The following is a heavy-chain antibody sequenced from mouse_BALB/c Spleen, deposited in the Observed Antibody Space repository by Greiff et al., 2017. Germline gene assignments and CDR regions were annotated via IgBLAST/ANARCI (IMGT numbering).Heavy chain of an antibody. CDR3: ARHYYGSRSYWYFDV. CDR2: ISSGGGST. CDR1: GFAFSSYD. Sequence: EVKLVESGGGLVKPGGSLKLSCAASGFAFSSYDMSWVRQTPEKRLEWVAYISSGGGSTYYPDTVKGRFTISRDNAKNTLYLQMSSLKSEDTAMYYCARHYYGSRSYWYFDVWGAGTTVTVSS. J-gene: IGHJ1*01. V-gene: IGHV5-12-1*01. D-gene: IGHD1-1*01.